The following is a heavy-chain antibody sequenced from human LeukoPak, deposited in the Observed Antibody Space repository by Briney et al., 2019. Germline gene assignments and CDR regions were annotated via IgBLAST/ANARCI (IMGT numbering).Heavy chain of an antibody. D-gene: IGHD3-22*01. V-gene: IGHV1-2*02. CDR2: INPNSGGT. CDR3: AKLYYYDSSGYYWGAFDI. CDR1: GYTFTGQY. Sequence: VASVKVSCKTSGYTFTGQYIHWVRQAPGQGLEWMGWINPNSGGTNFAQNFQGRVTMTRDTSISTAYMELSRLISDDTAVYYCAKLYYYDSSGYYWGAFDIWGQGTMVTVSS. J-gene: IGHJ3*02.